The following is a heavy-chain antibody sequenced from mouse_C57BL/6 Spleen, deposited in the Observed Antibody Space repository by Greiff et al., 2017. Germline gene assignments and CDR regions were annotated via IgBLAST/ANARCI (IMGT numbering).Heavy chain of an antibody. D-gene: IGHD1-1*01. CDR3: ARHYGSRYYFDY. CDR2: IYPGSGST. V-gene: IGHV1-55*01. Sequence: QVQLQQPGAELVKPGASVKMSCKASGYTFTSYWITWVKQRPGQGLEWIGDIYPGSGSTNYNEKFKGKATLTVDTSSSTAYMQLSSLTSEDSAVYYCARHYGSRYYFDYWGQGTTLTVSS. J-gene: IGHJ2*01. CDR1: GYTFTSYW.